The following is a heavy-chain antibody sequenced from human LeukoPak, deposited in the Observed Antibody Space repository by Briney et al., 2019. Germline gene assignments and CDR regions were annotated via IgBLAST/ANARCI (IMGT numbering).Heavy chain of an antibody. D-gene: IGHD3/OR15-3a*01. J-gene: IGHJ4*02. CDR1: GFTFKDYD. CDR2: ISASGVST. CDR3: ARSINDSNSLLDF. Sequence: PGGSLRLSCAASGFTFKDYDMTWVRQAPGEGPEWVASISASGVSTNYADSVRGRFTISRNNSNRVVYLRMNSLRTEDTAVYYSARSINDSNSLLDFWGQGTRVIVS. V-gene: IGHV3-23*01.